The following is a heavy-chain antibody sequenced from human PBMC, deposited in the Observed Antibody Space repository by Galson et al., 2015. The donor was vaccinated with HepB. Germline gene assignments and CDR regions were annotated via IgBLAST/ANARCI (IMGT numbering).Heavy chain of an antibody. V-gene: IGHV3-33*01. J-gene: IGHJ4*02. CDR3: ATSNPSVAIGED. D-gene: IGHD5-12*01. CDR2: IYYDGGKK. Sequence: SLRLPCAASGLIFRNYGMHWVRQVPGKGLEWEAIIYYDGGKKSNADPVRGRFTISKDNSKNTLYLQMNSLRPEDTAIYYCATSNPSVAIGEDWGQGTLVTVSS. CDR1: GLIFRNYG.